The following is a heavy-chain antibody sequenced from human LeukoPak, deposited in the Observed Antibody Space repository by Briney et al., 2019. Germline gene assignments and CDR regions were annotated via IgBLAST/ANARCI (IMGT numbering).Heavy chain of an antibody. CDR1: GGTFSSYA. Sequence: SVTVSCKASGGTFSSYAISWVRQAPGQGLEWMGGIITIFGTANYAQKFQGRVTITADKSTSTAYMELSSLRSEDTAVYYCARGYYYGSGSYNPYDYWGQGTLVTVSS. V-gene: IGHV1-69*06. D-gene: IGHD3-10*01. CDR3: ARGYYYGSGSYNPYDY. CDR2: IITIFGTA. J-gene: IGHJ4*02.